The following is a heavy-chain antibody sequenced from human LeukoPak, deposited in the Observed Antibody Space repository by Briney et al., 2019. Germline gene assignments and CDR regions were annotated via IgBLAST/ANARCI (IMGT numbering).Heavy chain of an antibody. CDR1: GYSISSGYY. D-gene: IGHD2-2*02. CDR2: IHHSGVT. CDR3: ARYTAGTSGHSFDY. Sequence: SETLSLTCTVSGYSISSGYYWSWIRQPPGKGLEWIGTIHHSGVTYYNPSLMSRITMSVDTSKNQFSLKLSSMTAAGTAVYYCARYTAGTSGHSFDYWGQGTLVTVSS. V-gene: IGHV4-38-2*02. J-gene: IGHJ4*02.